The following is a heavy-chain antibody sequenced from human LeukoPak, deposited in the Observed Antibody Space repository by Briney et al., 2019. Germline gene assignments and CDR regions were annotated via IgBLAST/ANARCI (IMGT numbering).Heavy chain of an antibody. CDR1: GFTVGSSY. Sequence: GGSLRLSCAASGFTVGSSYMSWVRQAPGKGLEGVSIIYVGGKTYYADSVKGRFTISRDNSKNTLYLQMNSLRPEDAAVYYCARDVVIGASYDYGDYVPFQHWGQGTLVTVSS. D-gene: IGHD4-17*01. J-gene: IGHJ1*01. CDR3: ARDVVIGASYDYGDYVPFQH. CDR2: IYVGGKT. V-gene: IGHV3-53*05.